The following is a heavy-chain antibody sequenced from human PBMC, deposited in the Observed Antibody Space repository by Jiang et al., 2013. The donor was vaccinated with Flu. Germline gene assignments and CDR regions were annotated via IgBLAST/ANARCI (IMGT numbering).Heavy chain of an antibody. V-gene: IGHV6-1*01. CDR1: GDSVSSNSAA. CDR3: AKSGSGSYYPPRNYYFDY. Sequence: QTLSLTCAISGDSVSSNSAAWNWIRQSPSRGLEWLGRTYYRSKWYNDYAVSVKSRITINPDTSKNQFSLQLNSVTPEDTAVYYCAKSGSGSYYPPRNYYFDYWGQGTLVTVSS. CDR2: TYYRSKWYN. J-gene: IGHJ4*02. D-gene: IGHD3-10*01.